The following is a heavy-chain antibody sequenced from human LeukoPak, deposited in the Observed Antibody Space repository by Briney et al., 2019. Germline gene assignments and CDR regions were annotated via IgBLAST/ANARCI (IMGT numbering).Heavy chain of an antibody. J-gene: IGHJ4*02. CDR2: ISSSGSTI. CDR3: AREVRYTSSWYVYYYFDY. D-gene: IGHD6-13*01. Sequence: GGSLRLSCAASGITFSDHYMSWIRHAPGKGLEWVAHISSSGSTIEYADSVKGRFAISRDNAKNSLYLQMISLSVEDTAVYYCAREVRYTSSWYVYYYFDYWGQGTLVTVSS. V-gene: IGHV3-11*01. CDR1: GITFSDHY.